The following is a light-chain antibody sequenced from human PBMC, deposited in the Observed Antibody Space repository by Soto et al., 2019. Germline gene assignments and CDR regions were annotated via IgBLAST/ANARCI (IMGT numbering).Light chain of an antibody. Sequence: DIQMTQSPSILSASVGDRVTITCRASQSIDTWLAWHQQKPGKAPKLLISKASNLENGVPSRFSGSGSGTDFTLTISSLQPEDFATYYCQQSYSTPYTFGQGTKVDIK. CDR2: KAS. V-gene: IGKV1-5*03. J-gene: IGKJ2*01. CDR3: QQSYSTPYT. CDR1: QSIDTW.